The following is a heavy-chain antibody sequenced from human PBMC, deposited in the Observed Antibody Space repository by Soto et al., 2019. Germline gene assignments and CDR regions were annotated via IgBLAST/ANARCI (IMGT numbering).Heavy chain of an antibody. CDR1: GFTFSSYS. J-gene: IGHJ4*02. D-gene: IGHD7-27*01. CDR2: ISSSSSTI. V-gene: IGHV3-48*04. CDR3: ARVPFRAGDSYFDY. Sequence: GGSLRLSCAASGFTFSSYSMNWVRQAPGKGLEWVSYISSSSSTIYYADSVKGRFTISRDNAKNSLYLQMNSLRAEDTAVYGGARVPFRAGDSYFDYWGQGTLVTVSS.